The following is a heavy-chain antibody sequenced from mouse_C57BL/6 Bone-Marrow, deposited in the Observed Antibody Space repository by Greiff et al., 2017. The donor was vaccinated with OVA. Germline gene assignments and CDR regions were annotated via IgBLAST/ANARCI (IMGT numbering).Heavy chain of an antibody. CDR3: EREIIRSRMAY. CDR2: INPNNGGT. V-gene: IGHV1-26*01. D-gene: IGHD1-1*01. Sequence: VQLQQSGPELVKPGASVKISCKASGYTFTDYYMNWVKQSHGKSLEWIGDINPNNGGTSYNQKFKGLVTLSVDKSSNTVYMELRSLTSEDSAVYDCEREIIRSRMAYWGQGTLVTVSA. J-gene: IGHJ3*01. CDR1: GYTFTDYY.